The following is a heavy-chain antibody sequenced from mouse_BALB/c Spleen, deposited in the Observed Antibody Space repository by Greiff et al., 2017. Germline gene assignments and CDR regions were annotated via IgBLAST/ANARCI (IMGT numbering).Heavy chain of an antibody. V-gene: IGHV1S22*01. CDR2: IYPGSGST. CDR1: GYTFTSYW. J-gene: IGHJ4*01. Sequence: LQQPGSELVRPGASVKLSCKASGYTFTSYWMHWVKQRPGQGLEWIGNIYPGSGSTNYDEKFKGKATLTVDTSSSTAYMQLSSLTSEDSAVYYCTRSYGNYGGVAMDYWGQGTSVTVSS. D-gene: IGHD2-10*02. CDR3: TRSYGNYGGVAMDY.